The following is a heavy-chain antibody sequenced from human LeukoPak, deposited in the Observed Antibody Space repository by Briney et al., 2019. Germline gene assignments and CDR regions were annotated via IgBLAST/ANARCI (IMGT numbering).Heavy chain of an antibody. CDR1: GFTFDDYA. V-gene: IGHV3-9*01. D-gene: IGHD6-13*01. CDR2: ISWNSGSI. CDR3: ASAQSYSSSSGDY. J-gene: IGHJ4*02. Sequence: PGRSLRLSCAASGFTFDDYAMHWVRQAPGKGLEWVSGISWNSGSIGYADSVKGRFTISRDNAKNSLYLQMNSLRAEDTALYYCASAQSYSSSSGDYWGQGTLVTVSS.